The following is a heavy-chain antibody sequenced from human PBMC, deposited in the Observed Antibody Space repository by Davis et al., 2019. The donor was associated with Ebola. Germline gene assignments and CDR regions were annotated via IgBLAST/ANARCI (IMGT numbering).Heavy chain of an antibody. J-gene: IGHJ3*02. V-gene: IGHV1-8*01. CDR3: ARGPYSSSWYLVGGDAFDI. D-gene: IGHD6-13*01. Sequence: AASVKVSCKPSGYTFTSYDINWVRQATGQGLEWMGWMNPTSGNTGYAQKFQGRVTMTRDNSINTAYMELSSLRSEDTAVYYCARGPYSSSWYLVGGDAFDIWGQGTMVTVSS. CDR1: GYTFTSYD. CDR2: MNPTSGNT.